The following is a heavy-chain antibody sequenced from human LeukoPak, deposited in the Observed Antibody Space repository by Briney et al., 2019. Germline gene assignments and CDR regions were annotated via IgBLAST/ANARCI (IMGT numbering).Heavy chain of an antibody. CDR1: GVSISSSNSY. CDR2: IYYSGNT. D-gene: IGHD3-10*01. V-gene: IGHV4-39*01. Sequence: PSETLSLTCTVSGVSISSSNSYWGWIRQPPGKGLEWIGSIYYSGNTYYNASLKSQVSISIDTSKNQFSLRLTSVTAADTAVYYCARTVYGSGSYYPDYWGQGTLVTVSS. CDR3: ARTVYGSGSYYPDY. J-gene: IGHJ4*02.